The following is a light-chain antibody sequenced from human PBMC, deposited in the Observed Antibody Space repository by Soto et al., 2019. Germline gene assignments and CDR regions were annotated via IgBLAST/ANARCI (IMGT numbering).Light chain of an antibody. CDR2: AAS. J-gene: IGKJ1*01. CDR3: QQSYSTLRT. CDR1: QSISSY. Sequence: IQMTQSPSSFSASTGDRVTITCRASQSISSYLNWYQQKPGKAPKLLIYAASSLQSGVPSRFSGSGSGTDFTLTISSLQPEDFATYYCQQSYSTLRTFGQGTKVDIK. V-gene: IGKV1-39*01.